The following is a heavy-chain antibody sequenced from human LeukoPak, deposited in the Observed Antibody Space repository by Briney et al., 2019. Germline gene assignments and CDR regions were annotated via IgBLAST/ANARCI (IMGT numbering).Heavy chain of an antibody. CDR3: AREGAAGAFDI. CDR2: IYHSGRT. CDR1: GYSISSGYY. Sequence: KASETLSLTCTVSGYSISSGYYWGWIRQPPGKGLEWIGSIYHSGRTFYNPSLKSRVTISVDTSKNQFSLKLTSVTAADTAVYYCAREGAAGAFDIWGQGTMVTVSS. J-gene: IGHJ3*02. V-gene: IGHV4-38-2*02.